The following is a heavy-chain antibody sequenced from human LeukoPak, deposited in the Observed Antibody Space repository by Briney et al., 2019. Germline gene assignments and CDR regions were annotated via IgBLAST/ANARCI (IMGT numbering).Heavy chain of an antibody. CDR3: ANREGYFDY. J-gene: IGHJ4*02. CDR1: GSTFSSYA. Sequence: GGSLRLSCAASGSTFSSYAMSWVRQAPGKGLERVSAISGSGGSTYCADSVKGRFTISRDNSKNTLYLQMNSLRAEDTAVYYCANREGYFDYWGQGTLVTVSS. V-gene: IGHV3-23*01. CDR2: ISGSGGST.